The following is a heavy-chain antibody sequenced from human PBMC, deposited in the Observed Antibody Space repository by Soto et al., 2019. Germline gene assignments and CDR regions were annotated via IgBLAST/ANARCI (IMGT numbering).Heavy chain of an antibody. J-gene: IGHJ3*02. Sequence: GGSLRLSCAASGFTFSSYGMHWVRQAPGKGLEWVAVIWYDGSNKYYADSVKGRFTISRDNSKNTLYLQMNSLRAEDTAVYYCARSVIQEAAFDIWGQGTMVTV. CDR1: GFTFSSYG. V-gene: IGHV3-33*01. CDR3: ARSVIQEAAFDI. CDR2: IWYDGSNK. D-gene: IGHD3-16*02.